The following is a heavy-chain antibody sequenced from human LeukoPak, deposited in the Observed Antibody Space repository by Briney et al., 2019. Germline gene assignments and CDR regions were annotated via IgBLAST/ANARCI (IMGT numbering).Heavy chain of an antibody. CDR3: ARAGFCSGSDCYSRFDY. J-gene: IGHJ4*01. CDR1: GDCVSSNTAA. D-gene: IGHD2-15*01. CDR2: TFYRSKWYN. Sequence: SQTLSLTCAISGDCVSSNTAAWNWIRQSPSRGLEWLGRTFYRSKWYNSYAVSVKSRITINPDTSKNHFSLQLNSVTPEDTAVYYCARAGFCSGSDCYSRFDYWGQGTLVTVSS. V-gene: IGHV6-1*01.